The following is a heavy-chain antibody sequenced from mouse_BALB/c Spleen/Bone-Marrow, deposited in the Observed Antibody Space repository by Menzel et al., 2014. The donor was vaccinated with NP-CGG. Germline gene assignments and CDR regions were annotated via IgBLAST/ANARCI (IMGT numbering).Heavy chain of an antibody. D-gene: IGHD1-1*02. CDR3: ARYYLYAMDY. Sequence: QVQLKHSGPGLVAPSQSLPITCTVSGFSLTSYGVHWVRQPPGKGLEWLGVIWAGGSTNYNSALMSRLSISKDNSKSQVFLKMNSLQTDDTAMYYCARYYLYAMDYWGQGTSVTVSS. J-gene: IGHJ4*01. V-gene: IGHV2-9*02. CDR2: IWAGGST. CDR1: GFSLTSYG.